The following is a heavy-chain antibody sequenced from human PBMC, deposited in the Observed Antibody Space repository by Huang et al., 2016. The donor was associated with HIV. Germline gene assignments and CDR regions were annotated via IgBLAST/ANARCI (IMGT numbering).Heavy chain of an antibody. Sequence: QVQMMQSGAEVKKPGASVKVSCKVSGYTFKSYGINWVRQAPGQGIEWMGWLSTYNGNTNYAQKFQVSVTTTTDTSTSTAYMELRRLRSNDTAVYYCARQGFGRRDAFDIWGQGTMVTVS. CDR1: GYTFKSYG. CDR2: LSTYNGNT. D-gene: IGHD3-10*01. CDR3: ARQGFGRRDAFDI. V-gene: IGHV1-18*01. J-gene: IGHJ3*02.